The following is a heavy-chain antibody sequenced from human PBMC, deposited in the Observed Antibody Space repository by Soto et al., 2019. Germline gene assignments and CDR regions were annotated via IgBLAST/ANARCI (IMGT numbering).Heavy chain of an antibody. J-gene: IGHJ4*02. CDR3: TAGLYNSVGVDQ. V-gene: IGHV3-15*07. Sequence: EVQLVESGGGLVKPGGSLRLSCAASGFTFSYAWMTWVRQVSGKGLEWVALIKSKAHGGTTDYAALVEGRFTISRDDSTNTLYLQINRLQTEDTGLYYCTAGLYNSVGVDQWGQRTQVTVSS. D-gene: IGHD2-15*01. CDR2: IKSKAHGGTT. CDR1: GFTFSYAW.